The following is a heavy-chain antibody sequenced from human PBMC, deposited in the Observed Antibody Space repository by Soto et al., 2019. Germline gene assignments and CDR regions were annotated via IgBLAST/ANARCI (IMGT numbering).Heavy chain of an antibody. CDR2: IYYSGST. D-gene: IGHD3-16*01. Sequence: SETLSLTCTVSGGSISSGGYYWSWIRQHPGKGLEWIGYIYYSGSTYYNPSLKSRVTISVDTSKNQFSLKLSSVTAADTAVYYCAIKILGEYYFDYWGQGTLVTVS. V-gene: IGHV4-31*03. J-gene: IGHJ4*02. CDR1: GGSISSGGYY. CDR3: AIKILGEYYFDY.